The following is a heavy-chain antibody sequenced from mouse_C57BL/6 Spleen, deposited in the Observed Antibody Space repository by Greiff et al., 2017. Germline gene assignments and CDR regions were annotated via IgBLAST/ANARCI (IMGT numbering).Heavy chain of an antibody. Sequence: VQLQQSGAELVMPGASVKLSCKASGYTFTSYWMHWVKQRPGQGLEWIGEIAPSDSYTNYNQKFKGKSTLTVDKSSSTAYMQLSSLTSEDSAVYYCARGTTVDAMDYWGQGTSVTVSS. V-gene: IGHV1-69*01. D-gene: IGHD1-1*01. CDR2: IAPSDSYT. J-gene: IGHJ4*01. CDR1: GYTFTSYW. CDR3: ARGTTVDAMDY.